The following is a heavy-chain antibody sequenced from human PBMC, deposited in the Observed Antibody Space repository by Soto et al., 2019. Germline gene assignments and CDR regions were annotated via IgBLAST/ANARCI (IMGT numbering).Heavy chain of an antibody. V-gene: IGHV5-51*01. CDR1: GYTFTNYW. Sequence: GESLKISCKGSGYTFTNYWIGWVRQMPGKGPEWMGIIYPGDSDTKYNPSFQGQVTISADTSITTTYLQWSSLKASDTAIYYCAASIFYHGMDVWGQGTTVTVSS. CDR2: IYPGDSDT. J-gene: IGHJ6*02. CDR3: AASIFYHGMDV.